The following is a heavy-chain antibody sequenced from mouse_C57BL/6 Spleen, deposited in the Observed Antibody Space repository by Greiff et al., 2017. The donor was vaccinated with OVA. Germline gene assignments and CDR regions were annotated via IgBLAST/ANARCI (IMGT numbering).Heavy chain of an antibody. D-gene: IGHD2-3*01. J-gene: IGHJ4*01. Sequence: QVTLKESGPGILQPSQTLSLTCSFSGFSLSTFGMGVGWIRQPSGKGLEWLAHIWWDDDKYYNPALKSRLTISKDTSKNHVFLKIANVDTADTATYYCARIGLYDGYSSYAMDYWGQGTSVTVSS. CDR1: GFSLSTFGMG. CDR2: IWWDDDK. V-gene: IGHV8-8*01. CDR3: ARIGLYDGYSSYAMDY.